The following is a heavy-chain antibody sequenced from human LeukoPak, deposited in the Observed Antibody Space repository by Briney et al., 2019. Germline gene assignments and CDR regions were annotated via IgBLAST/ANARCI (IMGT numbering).Heavy chain of an antibody. D-gene: IGHD3-10*01. J-gene: IGHJ4*02. CDR3: ARVDRPRFHDY. CDR2: FSTSGST. V-gene: IGHV4-4*07. CDR1: GGSISSYY. Sequence: SETLSLTCTVSGGSISSYYWSWIRQSAGKGLEWIGRFSTSGSTNYNPSLKSRVTMSLDTSKNQFSLTLSSVTAADTAVYYCARVDRPRFHDYWGQGTLVTVSS.